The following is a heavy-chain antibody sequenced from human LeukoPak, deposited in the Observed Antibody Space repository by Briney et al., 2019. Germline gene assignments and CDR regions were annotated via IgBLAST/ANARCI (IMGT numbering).Heavy chain of an antibody. Sequence: GGSLRLSCAASGFTVSSNYMSWVRQAPGKGLEWVSVIYSGGSTYYADSVKGRFTISRDNSKNTLYLQMNSLRAEDTAVYYCARAQARYSSGWEGWYYFDYWGQEPWSPSPQ. CDR1: GFTVSSNY. CDR3: ARAQARYSSGWEGWYYFDY. D-gene: IGHD6-19*01. CDR2: IYSGGST. V-gene: IGHV3-53*01. J-gene: IGHJ4*01.